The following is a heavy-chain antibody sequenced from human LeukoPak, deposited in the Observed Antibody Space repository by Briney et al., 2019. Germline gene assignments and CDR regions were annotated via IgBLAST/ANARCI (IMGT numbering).Heavy chain of an antibody. V-gene: IGHV3-9*01. Sequence: GGSLRLSCAASGFIFDDYAMHWVRQAPGKGLEWVSSISWNSGNIGYADSVKGQFTISRDNAKNSLSLQMNSLRAEDTAVYYCARGTFDYWGQGTLVTVSS. J-gene: IGHJ4*02. CDR3: ARGTFDY. CDR2: ISWNSGNI. CDR1: GFIFDDYA.